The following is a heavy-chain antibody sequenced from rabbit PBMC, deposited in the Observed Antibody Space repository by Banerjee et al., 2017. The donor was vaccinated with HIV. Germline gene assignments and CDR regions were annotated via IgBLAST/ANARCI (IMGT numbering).Heavy chain of an antibody. CDR2: INSNTGNT. J-gene: IGHJ4*01. CDR3: ARDSAGREDFNL. D-gene: IGHD4-2*01. CDR1: GFDFSSNA. Sequence: QEQLEESGGGLVKPEGSLTLTCKASGFDFSSNAICWVRQAPGKGLEWIACINSNTGNTVYASWAKGPFTISKTSSTTVTLQMTSLTAADTATYFCARDSAGREDFNLWGPGTLVTVS. V-gene: IGHV1S45*01.